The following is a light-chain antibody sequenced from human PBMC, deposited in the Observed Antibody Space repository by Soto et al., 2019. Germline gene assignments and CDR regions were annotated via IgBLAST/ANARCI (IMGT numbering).Light chain of an antibody. Sequence: DIQMTQSPSSLSASVGDRVTITCQASQDINNYLNWYQQKSGKAPKLLIYDASDLETGVPSRFSGSGSGTDFTFTISSLQPEDIATYYCQQYDNLALTFGGGTKVDIK. V-gene: IGKV1-33*01. J-gene: IGKJ4*01. CDR1: QDINNY. CDR2: DAS. CDR3: QQYDNLALT.